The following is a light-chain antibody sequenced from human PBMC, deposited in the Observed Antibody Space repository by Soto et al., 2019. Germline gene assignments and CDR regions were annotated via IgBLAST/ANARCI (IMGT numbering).Light chain of an antibody. V-gene: IGKV3-11*01. CDR2: DAS. CDR3: QQRSNWLPET. CDR1: QSVSSY. J-gene: IGKJ1*01. Sequence: PGERATLSCRASQSVSSYLAWYQQKPGQAPRLLIYDASNRATGIPARFSGSGSGTDFTLTISSLEPEDFAVYYCQQRSNWLPETFGQGTKVDIK.